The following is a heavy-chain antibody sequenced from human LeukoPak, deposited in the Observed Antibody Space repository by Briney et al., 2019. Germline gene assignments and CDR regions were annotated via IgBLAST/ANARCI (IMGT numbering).Heavy chain of an antibody. CDR1: GYTFTSYG. CDR2: ISAYNGNT. J-gene: IGHJ6*03. Sequence: ASVKVSCKASGYTFTSYGISWVRQAPGQGLEWMGWISAYNGNTNYAQKLQGRVTMTTDTSTSTAYMELRSLRSDDTAVYYCARDQGYSGSYYVSYYYYYMDVWGKGTTVTVSS. V-gene: IGHV1-18*01. CDR3: ARDQGYSGSYYVSYYYYYMDV. D-gene: IGHD1-26*01.